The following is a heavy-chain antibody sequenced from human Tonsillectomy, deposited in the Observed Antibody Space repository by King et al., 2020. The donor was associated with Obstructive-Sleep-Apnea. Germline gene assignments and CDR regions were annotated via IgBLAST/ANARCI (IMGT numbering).Heavy chain of an antibody. CDR3: ARDLTLGWGDYYFDY. V-gene: IGHV3-30*04. CDR2: ISYDGSNR. J-gene: IGHJ4*02. CDR1: GFTFSSYA. Sequence: QLVQSGGGVVQPGRSLRLSCAASGFTFSSYAMHWVRQAPGKGLEWVAVISYDGSNRYYADSVKGRFTISRDNSKNTLYLQMNSLRAEDTAVYYCARDLTLGWGDYYFDYWGQGTLVTVSS. D-gene: IGHD3-16*01.